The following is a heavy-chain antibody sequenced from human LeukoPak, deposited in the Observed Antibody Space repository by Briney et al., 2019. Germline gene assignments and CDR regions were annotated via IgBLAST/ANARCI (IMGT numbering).Heavy chain of an antibody. CDR1: GFTFDDYT. V-gene: IGHV3-43*01. CDR2: ISWDGGST. D-gene: IGHD6-19*01. CDR3: AKALYSSGWYYFDY. J-gene: IGHJ4*02. Sequence: GGSLRLSCAASGFTFDDYTMHWVRQAPGKGLEWVSLISWDGGSTYYADSVKGRFTISRDNSKNSLYLQMNSLRTEDTALYYCAKALYSSGWYYFDYWGQGTLVTVSS.